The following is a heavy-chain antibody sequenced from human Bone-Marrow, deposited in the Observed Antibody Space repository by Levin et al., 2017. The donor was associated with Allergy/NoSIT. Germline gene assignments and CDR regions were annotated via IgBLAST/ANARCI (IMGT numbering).Heavy chain of an antibody. CDR1: GFTFSIYN. CDR2: ISSSSSTI. Sequence: PGGSLRLSCAASGFTFSIYNMNWVRQAPGKGLEGVSYISSSSSTIYYTDSVKGRFTISRDNAKNSLYLQMNSLRDEDTAVYYCARDILYYSFSMDVWGKGTTVTVSS. V-gene: IGHV3-48*02. CDR3: ARDILYYSFSMDV. D-gene: IGHD2-15*01. J-gene: IGHJ6*03.